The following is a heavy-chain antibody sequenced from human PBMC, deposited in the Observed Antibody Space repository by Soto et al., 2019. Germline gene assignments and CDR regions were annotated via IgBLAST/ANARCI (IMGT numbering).Heavy chain of an antibody. CDR1: GFTFSSYA. D-gene: IGHD1-26*01. CDR3: ARSLPSGSYYYYYYGMDV. J-gene: IGHJ6*02. Sequence: PGGSLRLSCAASGFTFSSYAMHWVRQAPGKGLEWVAVISYDGSNKYYADSVKGRFTISRDNSKSTLYLQMNSLRAEDTAVYYCARSLPSGSYYYYYYGMDVWGQGTTVTVSS. CDR2: ISYDGSNK. V-gene: IGHV3-30-3*01.